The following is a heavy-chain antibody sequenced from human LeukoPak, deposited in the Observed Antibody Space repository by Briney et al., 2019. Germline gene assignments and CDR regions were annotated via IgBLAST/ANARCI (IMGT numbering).Heavy chain of an antibody. J-gene: IGHJ4*02. CDR3: ARDFGGSYRSFDY. Sequence: GGSLRLSCAASGFTFSSYSMNWVRQAPGEGLEWVSSISSSSSYIYYADSVKGRFTISRDNAKNSLYLQMNSLRAEDTAVYYCARDFGGSYRSFDYWGQGTLVTVSS. CDR2: ISSSSSYI. D-gene: IGHD1-26*01. V-gene: IGHV3-21*01. CDR1: GFTFSSYS.